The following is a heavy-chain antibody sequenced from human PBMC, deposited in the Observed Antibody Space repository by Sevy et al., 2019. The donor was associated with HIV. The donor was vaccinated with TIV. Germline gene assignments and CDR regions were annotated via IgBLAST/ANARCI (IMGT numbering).Heavy chain of an antibody. J-gene: IGHJ6*02. Sequence: GGSLRLSCAASGFTFSTYWMSWFRQAPGKGLEWVANINEDGTEKFYVDSVKGRFIRVRDNAKNSLYVQMNSLRAEEAAVYYCARDNATVSRRGLRYYYYGTDVWGQGTTVTVSS. V-gene: IGHV3-7*01. CDR1: GFTFSTYW. D-gene: IGHD2-2*01. CDR2: INEDGTEK. CDR3: ARDNATVSRRGLRYYYYGTDV.